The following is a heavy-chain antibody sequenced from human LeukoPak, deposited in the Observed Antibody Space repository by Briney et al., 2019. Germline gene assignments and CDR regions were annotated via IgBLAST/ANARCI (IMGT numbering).Heavy chain of an antibody. CDR2: IKQDGSEK. J-gene: IGHJ4*02. Sequence: GGSLRLSCAASGFTFSSYWMSWVRQAPGKGREWVANIKQDGSEKYYVDSVKGRFTISRDNAKNSLYLQMNSLRAEDTAVYYCARAIDDYGDYYFDYWGQGTLVTVSS. D-gene: IGHD4-17*01. CDR3: ARAIDDYGDYYFDY. V-gene: IGHV3-7*03. CDR1: GFTFSSYW.